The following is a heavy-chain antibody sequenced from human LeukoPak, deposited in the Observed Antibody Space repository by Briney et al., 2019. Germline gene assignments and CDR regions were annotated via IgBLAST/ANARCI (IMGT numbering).Heavy chain of an antibody. V-gene: IGHV4-34*01. CDR3: ARDHRQQLASGFDP. CDR1: GGSFSGYY. J-gene: IGHJ5*02. CDR2: INNSGST. Sequence: PSETLSLTCAVYGGSFSGYYWNWIRQPPGKGLEWIGEINNSGSTDYNPSLKSRVTITVDTSKNQFSLKLSSVTAADTAVYYCARDHRQQLASGFDPWGQGTLVTVSS. D-gene: IGHD6-13*01.